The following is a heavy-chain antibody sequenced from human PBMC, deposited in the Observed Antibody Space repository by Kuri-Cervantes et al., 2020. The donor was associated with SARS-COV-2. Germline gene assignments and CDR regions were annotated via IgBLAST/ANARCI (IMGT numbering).Heavy chain of an antibody. J-gene: IGHJ4*02. CDR1: GFTFSRYG. CDR2: IRYDGGAE. Sequence: GGSLRLSCAASGFTFSRYGMLWVRQAPGKGLELVAVIRYDGGAEHYKDSVQGRFTISRDNSNNMLYLQLNSLKPEDTAVYYCVKEANSDWYGGDWGQGALVTVSS. CDR3: VKEANSDWYGGD. D-gene: IGHD3-9*01. V-gene: IGHV3-30*18.